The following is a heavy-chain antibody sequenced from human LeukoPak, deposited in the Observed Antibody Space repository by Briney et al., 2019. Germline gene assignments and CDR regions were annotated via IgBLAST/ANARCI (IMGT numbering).Heavy chain of an antibody. CDR1: GYTFTSYY. CDR3: ARSRKPRGNDYVWGSYRQGYFDY. Sequence: GASVKVSCKASGYTFTSYYMHWVRQAPGQGLEWMGIINPSGGSTSYAQKFQGRVTMTRDMSTSTVYMELSSLRSEDTAVYYCARSRKPRGNDYVWGSYRQGYFDYWGQGTLVTVSS. D-gene: IGHD3-16*02. CDR2: INPSGGST. V-gene: IGHV1-46*01. J-gene: IGHJ4*02.